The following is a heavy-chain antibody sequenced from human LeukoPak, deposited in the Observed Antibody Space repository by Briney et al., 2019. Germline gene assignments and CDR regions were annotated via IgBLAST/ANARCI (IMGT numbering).Heavy chain of an antibody. V-gene: IGHV4-34*01. CDR1: GGSFSGDY. CDR2: INHSGST. Sequence: AQTLSLTCAVYGGSFSGDYWSWIRQPPGKRLEWIGEINHSGSTNYNPSLKSRVTISVDTSKNQFSLKLSSVTAADTAVYYCARMTRLLWSPFDYWGQGTLVTVSS. D-gene: IGHD3-10*01. J-gene: IGHJ4*02. CDR3: ARMTRLLWSPFDY.